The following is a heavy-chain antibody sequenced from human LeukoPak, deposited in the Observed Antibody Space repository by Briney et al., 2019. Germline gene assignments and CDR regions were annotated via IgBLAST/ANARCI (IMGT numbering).Heavy chain of an antibody. CDR1: GFTFSSYG. V-gene: IGHV3-30*18. CDR2: IPYDGSNK. Sequence: GGSLRLSCAASGFTFSSYGMHWVRQAPGKGLEWVAVIPYDGSNKYYADSVKGRFTISRDDSKNTLYLQMNSLRAEDTAVYYCAKIGTSGDIVGATRLRAFDIWGQGTMVTVSS. CDR3: AKIGTSGDIVGATRLRAFDI. J-gene: IGHJ3*02. D-gene: IGHD1-26*01.